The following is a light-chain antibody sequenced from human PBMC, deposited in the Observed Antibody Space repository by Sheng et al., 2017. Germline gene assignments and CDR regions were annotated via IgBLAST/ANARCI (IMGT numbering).Light chain of an antibody. CDR2: GQN. CDR1: SLRSYF. J-gene: IGLJ1*01. V-gene: IGLV3-19*01. Sequence: SSELTQDPAVSVALGQTVRITCQGDSLRSYFASWYQQRPRQAPLLVIYGQNNRPSGIPDRFSGSNSGNTASLTITGAQAEDEANYYCSSRNSRGDHYVFGPGTKVTIL. CDR3: SSRNSRGDHYV.